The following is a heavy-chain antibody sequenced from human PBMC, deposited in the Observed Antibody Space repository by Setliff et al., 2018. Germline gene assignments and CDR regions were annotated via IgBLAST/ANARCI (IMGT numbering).Heavy chain of an antibody. CDR3: ARGPSGRSSATSRYYFYMDV. CDR1: GGTFSSYA. V-gene: IGHV1-69*13. J-gene: IGHJ6*03. D-gene: IGHD6-19*01. Sequence: SVKVSCKASGGTFSSYAISWVRQAPGQGLEWMGGIIPIFGTANYAQKFQGRVTITADESTSTAYMELSSLRSEDTAVYYCARGPSGRSSATSRYYFYMDVWGKGTTVTVSS. CDR2: IIPIFGTA.